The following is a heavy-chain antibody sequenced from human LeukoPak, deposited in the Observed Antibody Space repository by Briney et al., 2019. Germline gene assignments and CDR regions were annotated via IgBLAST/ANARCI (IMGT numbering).Heavy chain of an antibody. Sequence: GGSLRLSCAASGFTFSAYWVSWVRQAPGKGLEWVASINQDGSAIYYVDSVKGRFTISRDNAKNSLFLQMNGLRAEDTAVYFCARVSFDGSGYFDSWGQGTLVTVSS. J-gene: IGHJ5*01. CDR2: INQDGSAI. V-gene: IGHV3-7*04. CDR1: GFTFSAYW. CDR3: ARVSFDGSGYFDS. D-gene: IGHD3-22*01.